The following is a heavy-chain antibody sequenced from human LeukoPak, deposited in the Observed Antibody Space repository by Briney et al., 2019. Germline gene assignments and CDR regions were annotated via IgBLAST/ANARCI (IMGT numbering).Heavy chain of an antibody. CDR3: ARGLGYCSSTSCYGGWFDP. Sequence: SETLSLTCTVSGVSISSYYWSWIRQPAGKGLEWIGRIYTSGSTNYNPSLKSRVTISVDTSKNQFSLKLSSVTAADTAVYYCARGLGYCSSTSCYGGWFDPWGQGTLVTVSS. CDR1: GVSISSYY. J-gene: IGHJ5*02. CDR2: IYTSGST. D-gene: IGHD2-2*01. V-gene: IGHV4-4*07.